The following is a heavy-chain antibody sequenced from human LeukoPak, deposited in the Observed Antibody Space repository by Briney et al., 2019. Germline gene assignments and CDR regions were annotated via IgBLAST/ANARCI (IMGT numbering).Heavy chain of an antibody. CDR2: IIPIFGTA. V-gene: IGHV1-69*05. D-gene: IGHD6-6*01. Sequence: SVKVSCKASGYTFTSYDINWVRQATGQGLEWMGRIIPIFGTANYAQKFQGRVTITTDESTSTAYMELSSLRSEDTAVYYCARALHIGARPPRFDYWGQGTLVTVSS. CDR3: ARALHIGARPPRFDY. J-gene: IGHJ4*02. CDR1: GYTFTSYD.